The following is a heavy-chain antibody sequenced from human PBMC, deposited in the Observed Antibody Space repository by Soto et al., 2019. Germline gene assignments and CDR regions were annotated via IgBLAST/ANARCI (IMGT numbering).Heavy chain of an antibody. CDR3: ARDMAYGDYLPGLF. CDR2: INPKSGVT. D-gene: IGHD4-17*01. V-gene: IGHV1-2*02. CDR1: GYTFTGYY. J-gene: IGHJ4*02. Sequence: QVQLVQSGAEVKKPGASVKVSCKASGYTFTGYYIHWVRQAPGQGLEWMGWINPKSGVTNYAQKFQGRVTMIRDTSISTAYMELSSLTSDDTALYYCARDMAYGDYLPGLFWGQGTLVTVSS.